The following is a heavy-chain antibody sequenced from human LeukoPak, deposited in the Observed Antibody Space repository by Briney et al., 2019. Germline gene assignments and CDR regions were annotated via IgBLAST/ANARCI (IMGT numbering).Heavy chain of an antibody. D-gene: IGHD3-22*01. J-gene: IGHJ4*02. CDR1: GFTFSNYW. CDR2: ISSDGTIT. V-gene: IGHV3-74*03. Sequence: PGGSLRLSCAASGFTFSNYWMHWVRQAPGKGLEWVPRISSDGTITTYAGSVKGRFTISRDNAKNTLYLQMNSLRAEDTAVYYCARDYYDSRGYYSAAFDYWGQGTLVTVSS. CDR3: ARDYYDSRGYYSAAFDY.